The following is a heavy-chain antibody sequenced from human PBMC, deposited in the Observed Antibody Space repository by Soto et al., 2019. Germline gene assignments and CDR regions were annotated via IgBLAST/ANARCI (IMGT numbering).Heavy chain of an antibody. CDR2: IIPMFGIP. Sequence: QVQLVQSWAEVKKPGSSVKVSCRASGGTLNKHAITWVRRAPGLGLEWLGGIIPMFGIPNYPQKFQGRVTITADDSTNTSHMELNSLTSDDTAVYYCARGGTSGWLKGAYDVWGQGTMVTVSS. V-gene: IGHV1-69*01. D-gene: IGHD6-19*01. CDR3: ARGGTSGWLKGAYDV. CDR1: GGTLNKHA. J-gene: IGHJ3*01.